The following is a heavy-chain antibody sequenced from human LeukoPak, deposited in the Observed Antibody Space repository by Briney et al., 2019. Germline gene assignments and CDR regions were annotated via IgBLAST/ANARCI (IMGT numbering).Heavy chain of an antibody. Sequence: GASLRLSCAASGFTFSSYAMSWVRQAPGKGLEWVSAISGSGGSTYYADSVKGRFTISRVNSKNTLYLQMNSLRAEDTAVYYCAKTCSSTSCYFDWGQGTLVTVSS. V-gene: IGHV3-23*01. CDR1: GFTFSSYA. J-gene: IGHJ4*02. CDR3: AKTCSSTSCYFD. CDR2: ISGSGGST. D-gene: IGHD2-2*01.